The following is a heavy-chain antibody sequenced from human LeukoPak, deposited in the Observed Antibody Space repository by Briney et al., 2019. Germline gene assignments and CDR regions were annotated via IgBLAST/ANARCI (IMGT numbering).Heavy chain of an antibody. CDR1: GGSISSSSYY. CDR2: IYYSGST. J-gene: IGHJ4*02. D-gene: IGHD6-19*01. V-gene: IGHV4-39*07. CDR3: AKNTGSSGWETYYFDY. Sequence: PSETLSLTCTVSGGSISSSSYYWGWIRQPPGKGLEWIGSIYYSGSTYYNPSLKSRVTISVDTSKNQFSLKLSSVTAADTAVYYCAKNTGSSGWETYYFDYWGQGTLVTVSS.